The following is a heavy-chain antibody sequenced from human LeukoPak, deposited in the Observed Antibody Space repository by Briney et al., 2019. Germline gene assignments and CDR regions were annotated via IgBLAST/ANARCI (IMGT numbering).Heavy chain of an antibody. CDR1: GFIFSSYS. CDR2: INSDGSST. CDR3: ASQSYYGSGSYYLDY. J-gene: IGHJ4*02. Sequence: GGSLRLSCAASGFIFSSYSMNWVRQAPGKGLEWVSRINSDGSSTNYADSVKGRFTISRDSAKNTLSLQMNSLRAEDTAVYYCASQSYYGSGSYYLDYWGQGTLVTVSS. D-gene: IGHD3-10*01. V-gene: IGHV3-74*01.